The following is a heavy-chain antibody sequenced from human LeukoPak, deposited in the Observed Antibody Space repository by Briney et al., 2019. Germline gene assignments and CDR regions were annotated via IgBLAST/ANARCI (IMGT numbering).Heavy chain of an antibody. CDR2: INPSGGST. CDR3: ASSRYSSGWFDS. J-gene: IGHJ5*01. Sequence: ASVKVSCKASGYTFTSYYMHWVRQAPGQGLEWMGIINPSGGSTSYAQKFQGRVTMTRDTSTSTVYMELSSLRSEDTAVYFCASSRYSSGWFDSWGQGTLVTVSS. D-gene: IGHD6-19*01. CDR1: GYTFTSYY. V-gene: IGHV1-46*01.